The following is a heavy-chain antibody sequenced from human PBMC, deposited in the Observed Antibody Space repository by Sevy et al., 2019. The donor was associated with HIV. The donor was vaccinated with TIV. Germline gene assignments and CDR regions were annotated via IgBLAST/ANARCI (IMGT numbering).Heavy chain of an antibody. CDR1: GYTFTNND. D-gene: IGHD2-21*01. CDR2: MNPNSGNA. CDR3: VRGLSFYCDKRGHWVNWYFDL. J-gene: IGHJ2*01. V-gene: IGHV1-8*01. Sequence: ASVKVSCKASGYTFTNNDINWVRQAPGQGLEWMGWMNPNSGNAGYAQKFQGRVTMTRDTSINTAYLELSSLRSEDTAMYYCVRGLSFYCDKRGHWVNWYFDLWGRGTLVTVSS.